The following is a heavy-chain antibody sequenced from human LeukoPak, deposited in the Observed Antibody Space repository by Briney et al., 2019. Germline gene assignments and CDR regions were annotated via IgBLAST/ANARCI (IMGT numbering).Heavy chain of an antibody. CDR3: VKKVEGYSYGPFDY. V-gene: IGHV3-23*01. Sequence: GGSLRLSCAASGFTFSSYAMSWVRQAPGKGLEWVSAIIGSGSSTYYADSVKGRFTISRDNSKNTLYPQMNSLRAEDTAIYYCVKKVEGYSYGPFDYWGQGTLVTVSS. J-gene: IGHJ4*02. CDR1: GFTFSSYA. D-gene: IGHD5-18*01. CDR2: IIGSGSST.